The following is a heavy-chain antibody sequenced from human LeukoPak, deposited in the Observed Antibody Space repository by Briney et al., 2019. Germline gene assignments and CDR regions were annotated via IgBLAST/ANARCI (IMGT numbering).Heavy chain of an antibody. CDR3: ARQRGDSSGYYFNY. V-gene: IGHV4-39*01. CDR1: GGSISSSSYS. Sequence: KSSETLSLTCTVSGGSISSSSYSWGWIRQPPGKGLEWIGSIYYSGSTYYNPSLKSRVTISVDTSKNQFSLKLSSVTAADTAVYYCARQRGDSSGYYFNYWGQGTLVTVSS. J-gene: IGHJ4*02. CDR2: IYYSGST. D-gene: IGHD3-22*01.